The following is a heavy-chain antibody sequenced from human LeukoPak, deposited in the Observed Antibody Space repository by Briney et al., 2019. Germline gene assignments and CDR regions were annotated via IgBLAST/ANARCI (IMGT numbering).Heavy chain of an antibody. CDR2: IYYSGST. CDR1: GGSISSYY. D-gene: IGHD6-13*01. Sequence: ASETLSLTCTVSGGSISSYYWSWIRQPPGKGLEWIGYIYYSGSTNYNPSLKSRVTISVDTSKNQFSLKLSSVTAADTAVYYCARTTEAHSWRTRYYDYYMDVRGKGTTVTVSS. CDR3: ARTTEAHSWRTRYYDYYMDV. J-gene: IGHJ6*03. V-gene: IGHV4-59*01.